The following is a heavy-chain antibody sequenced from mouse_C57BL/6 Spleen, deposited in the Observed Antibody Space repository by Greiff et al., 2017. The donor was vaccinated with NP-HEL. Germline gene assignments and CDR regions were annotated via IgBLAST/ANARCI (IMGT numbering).Heavy chain of an antibody. D-gene: IGHD3-2*02. J-gene: IGHJ3*01. CDR1: GFTFTDYY. CDR2: IRNKANGYTT. Sequence: DVKLVESGGGLVQPGGSLSLSCAASGFTFTDYYMSWVRQPPGKALEWLGFIRNKANGYTTEYSASVKGRFTISRDNSQSILYLQMNALRAEDSATYYCARASQATGWFAYWGQGTLVTVSA. CDR3: ARASQATGWFAY. V-gene: IGHV7-3*01.